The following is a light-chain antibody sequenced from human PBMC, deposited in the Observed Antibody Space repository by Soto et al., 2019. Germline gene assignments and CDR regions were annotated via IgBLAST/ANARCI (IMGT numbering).Light chain of an antibody. CDR3: SSYSSSGTLV. CDR2: EGS. V-gene: IGLV2-23*01. CDR1: SSDVGSYNL. Sequence: QSALTQPASVSGSPGQSITISCAGTSSDVGSYNLVSWYQQYPGKAPKVMIYEGSKRPSGLSNRFSASKSGNTASLTISGLQAEDEADYFCSSYSSSGTLVFGGGTKLTVL. J-gene: IGLJ2*01.